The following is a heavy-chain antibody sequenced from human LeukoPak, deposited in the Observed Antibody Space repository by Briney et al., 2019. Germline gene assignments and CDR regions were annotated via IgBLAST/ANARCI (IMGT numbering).Heavy chain of an antibody. V-gene: IGHV4-39*02. CDR2: IYYSGST. CDR3: AKDGGKRFGDLLYQRGPFDY. Sequence: SETLSLTCTVSGGSISSSSYYWGWIRQPPGKGLEWIGTIYYSGSTYYNPSLKSRVTISVDTSKNQFSLKLSSVTAADTTVYYCAKDGGKRFGDLLYQRGPFDYWGQGTLVTVSS. CDR1: GGSISSSSYY. D-gene: IGHD3-10*01. J-gene: IGHJ4*02.